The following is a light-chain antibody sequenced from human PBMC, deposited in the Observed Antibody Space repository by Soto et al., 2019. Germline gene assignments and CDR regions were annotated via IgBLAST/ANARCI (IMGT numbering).Light chain of an antibody. J-gene: IGKJ5*01. Sequence: AIRMTQSPSSLSASTLDRVTITCRASQGISSYLAWYQQKPGKAPKLLIYAASTLQSGVPSRFSGSGSGTDFTLTISCLQSEDFATYYCQQYYSYLITFGQGTRLEIK. V-gene: IGKV1-8*01. CDR2: AAS. CDR3: QQYYSYLIT. CDR1: QGISSY.